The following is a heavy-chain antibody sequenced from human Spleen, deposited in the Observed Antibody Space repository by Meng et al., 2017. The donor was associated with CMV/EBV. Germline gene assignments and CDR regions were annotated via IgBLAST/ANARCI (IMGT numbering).Heavy chain of an antibody. CDR1: GFTFSSYA. CDR2: ISTSSASI. D-gene: IGHD5-12*01. J-gene: IGHJ4*02. CDR3: ARHSTEATISDY. Sequence: GGSLRLSCATSGFTFSSYAMNWVRQAPGKGLEWVSSISTSSASIYYADSVKGRFTISRDDGKNSVYLQMNSLRAEDTAVYYCARHSTEATISDYWGQGTLVTVSS. V-gene: IGHV3-21*01.